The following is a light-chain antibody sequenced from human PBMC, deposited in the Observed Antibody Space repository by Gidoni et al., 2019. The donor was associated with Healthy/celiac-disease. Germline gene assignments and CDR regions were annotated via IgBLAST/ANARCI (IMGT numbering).Light chain of an antibody. Sequence: DIQMTQSPSTLSASVGDRATITCRASQSISSWLAWYQQKPGKAPKLLIYKASSLESGVPSRFSGSGSGTEFTLTISSLQPDDFATYYCQQYNSYSLTFGGGTKVEIK. CDR3: QQYNSYSLT. CDR1: QSISSW. CDR2: KAS. V-gene: IGKV1-5*03. J-gene: IGKJ4*01.